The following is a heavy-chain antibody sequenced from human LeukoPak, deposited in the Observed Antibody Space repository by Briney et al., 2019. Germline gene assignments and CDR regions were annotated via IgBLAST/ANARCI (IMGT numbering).Heavy chain of an antibody. J-gene: IGHJ4*02. D-gene: IGHD1-14*01. CDR1: GFTFSNAW. V-gene: IGHV3-7*01. Sequence: PGGSLRLSCAASGFTFSNAWMSWVRQAPGKGLEWVANIKQDGSEKYYVDSVKGRFTISRDNAKNSLYLQTNSLRAEDTAVYYCARGHSDHISIYDYWGQGTLVTVSS. CDR3: ARGHSDHISIYDY. CDR2: IKQDGSEK.